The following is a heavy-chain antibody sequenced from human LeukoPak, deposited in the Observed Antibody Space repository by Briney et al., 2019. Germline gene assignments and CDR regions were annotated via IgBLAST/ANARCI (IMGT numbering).Heavy chain of an antibody. CDR3: ARRSEKGPYSYITNDY. CDR1: GASISNPDYY. CDR2: VDCGGT. Sequence: SETLSLTCTVSGASISNPDYYWGWIRQPPGKGLEWIGSVDCGGTYYNPSLNGRVTIAVDTSSDQVSLNLSSVTAADTAVYFCARRSEKGPYSYITNDYWGQGTLVTVSS. V-gene: IGHV4-39*01. J-gene: IGHJ4*02. D-gene: IGHD5-18*01.